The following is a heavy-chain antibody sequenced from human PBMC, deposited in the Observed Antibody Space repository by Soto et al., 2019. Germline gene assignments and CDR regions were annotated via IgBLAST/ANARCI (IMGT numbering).Heavy chain of an antibody. CDR3: VRTTDSHDTVAPFDI. D-gene: IGHD3-22*01. V-gene: IGHV6-1*01. Sequence: SQDLSLTWVISGENVSKLIPAWNWVRQSPAAGLEWMGRTYCGWNWYDDYAVSEKSRLTVKSHTSKNPFYMHLNSVAPEDTAVYCCVRTTDSHDTVAPFDIWGQGTMVTVSS. CDR2: TYCGWNWYD. J-gene: IGHJ3*02. CDR1: GENVSKLIPA.